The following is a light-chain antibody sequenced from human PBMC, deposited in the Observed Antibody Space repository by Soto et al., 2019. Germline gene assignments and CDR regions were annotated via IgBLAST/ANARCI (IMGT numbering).Light chain of an antibody. V-gene: IGLV2-23*01. J-gene: IGLJ2*01. CDR1: RSDVGRYNL. CDR2: EGS. CDR3: CAYAGSSTVV. Sequence: QSALTQPASVSGSPGQSITISCTGTRSDVGRYNLVSWYQQHPGKAPKLMIYEGSKRPSGVSNRCSGSQSGNTASLTISGLQAEDEADYYCCAYAGSSTVVFGGGTKLTVL.